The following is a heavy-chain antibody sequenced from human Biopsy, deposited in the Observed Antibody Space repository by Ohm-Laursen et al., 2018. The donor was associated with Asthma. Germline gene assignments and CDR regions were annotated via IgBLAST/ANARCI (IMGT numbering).Heavy chain of an antibody. CDR3: ARKAGSCISRTCYSLDF. CDR1: GGTFNTYV. Sequence: ASVKVSCKSLGGTFNTYVIGWVRQAPGQGLEWMGGINSVFGTTTYPQKFQDRVTITADDSTSTAYMELSSLRSEDTAVYYCARKAGSCISRTCYSLDFWGQGTLITVSS. V-gene: IGHV1-69*13. D-gene: IGHD2-2*01. CDR2: INSVFGTT. J-gene: IGHJ4*02.